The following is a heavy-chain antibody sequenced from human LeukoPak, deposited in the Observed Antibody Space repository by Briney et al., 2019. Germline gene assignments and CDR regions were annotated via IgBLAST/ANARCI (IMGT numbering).Heavy chain of an antibody. J-gene: IGHJ3*02. CDR3: AASYVDTAFDI. CDR1: GGSISSYY. CDR2: IYYSGST. V-gene: IGHV4-39*01. D-gene: IGHD5-18*01. Sequence: SETLSLTCTVSGGSISSYYWGWIRQPPGKGLEWIGSIYYSGSTYYNPSLKSRVTISVDTSKNQFSLKLSSVTAADTAVYYCAASYVDTAFDIWGQGTMVTVSS.